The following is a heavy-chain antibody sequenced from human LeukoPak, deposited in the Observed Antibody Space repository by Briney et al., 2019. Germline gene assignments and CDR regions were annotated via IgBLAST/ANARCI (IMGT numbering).Heavy chain of an antibody. D-gene: IGHD1-1*01. CDR2: ISENGGTT. V-gene: IGHV3-23*01. CDR1: GFTFSSYA. Sequence: PGGSLRLSCAASGFTFSSYAMSWLRQVQGKGLEWVSAISENGGTTYYADSVKGRSTTSRDNSKNTLSLQLNSLRAEDTAVYYCAKEGPTGTTKFDYWGQGTLVTVSS. CDR3: AKEGPTGTTKFDY. J-gene: IGHJ4*02.